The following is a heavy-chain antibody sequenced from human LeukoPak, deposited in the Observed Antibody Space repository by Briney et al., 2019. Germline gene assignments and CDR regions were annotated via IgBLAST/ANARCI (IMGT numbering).Heavy chain of an antibody. CDR2: IYYSGST. Sequence: PSETPSLTCTVSGGSIGSYYWSWIRQPPGKGLEWIGYIYYSGSTNYNPSLKSRVTISVDTSKNQFSLKLSSVTAADTAVYYCARVPGDYYFDYWGQGTLATVSS. J-gene: IGHJ4*02. D-gene: IGHD7-27*01. CDR3: ARVPGDYYFDY. CDR1: GGSIGSYY. V-gene: IGHV4-59*01.